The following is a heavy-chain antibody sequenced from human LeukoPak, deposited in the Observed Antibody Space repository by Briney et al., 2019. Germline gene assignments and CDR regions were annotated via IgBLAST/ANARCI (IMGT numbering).Heavy chain of an antibody. J-gene: IGHJ4*02. Sequence: SQTLSLTCDISGDSVSNNLTIWNWNRQAPSRGLEWLGRAYYKSKWSDDYAGAGKSRITISPDTSKNQFSLHLTSVTPDDPAVYYCARGWAFPYWGQGTLVTVSS. D-gene: IGHD6-13*01. CDR2: AYYKSKWSD. CDR1: GDSVSNNLTI. CDR3: ARGWAFPY. V-gene: IGHV6-1*01.